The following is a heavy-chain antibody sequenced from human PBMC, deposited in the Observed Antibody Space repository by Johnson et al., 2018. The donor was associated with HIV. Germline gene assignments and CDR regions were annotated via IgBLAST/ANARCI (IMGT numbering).Heavy chain of an antibody. CDR2: IWYDGSNK. V-gene: IGHV3-33*01. D-gene: IGHD3-10*01. CDR1: GFTFRSYG. CDR3: ASEVRGVLDI. Sequence: QVQLVESGGGVVQPGRSLRLSCAASGFTFRSYGMHWVRQAPGKGLEWVAVIWYDGSNKYYADSVKGRFTISRDNSKNTLYLQMNSLRVEDTAVYYCASEVRGVLDIWGQGTMVTVSS. J-gene: IGHJ3*02.